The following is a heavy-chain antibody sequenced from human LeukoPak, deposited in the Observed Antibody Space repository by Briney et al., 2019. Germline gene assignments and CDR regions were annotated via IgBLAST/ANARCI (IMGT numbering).Heavy chain of an antibody. V-gene: IGHV4-59*01. CDR3: ARDRYSGYDYYFDY. CDR2: IYYSGST. J-gene: IGHJ4*02. CDR1: GGSISSYY. Sequence: TSETLSLTCTVSGGSISSYYWSWIRQPPGKGLEWIGYIYYSGSTNYNPSLKSRVTISVDTSKNQFSLKLSSVTAADTAVYYCARDRYSGYDYYFDYWGQGTLVTVSS. D-gene: IGHD5-12*01.